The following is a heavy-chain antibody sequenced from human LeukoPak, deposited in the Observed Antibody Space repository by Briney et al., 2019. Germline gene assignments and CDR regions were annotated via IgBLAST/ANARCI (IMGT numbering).Heavy chain of an antibody. D-gene: IGHD3-22*01. Sequence: SVKVSCKASGGXFSSYAISWVRQAPGQGLEWMGRIIPILNITHYAQKFQGRVTIAADKSTSTAYMELSSLRSEDTAVYYCARDDDRAREIDYWGQGTLVTVSS. J-gene: IGHJ4*02. CDR1: GGXFSSYA. V-gene: IGHV1-69*04. CDR3: ARDDDRAREIDY. CDR2: IIPILNIT.